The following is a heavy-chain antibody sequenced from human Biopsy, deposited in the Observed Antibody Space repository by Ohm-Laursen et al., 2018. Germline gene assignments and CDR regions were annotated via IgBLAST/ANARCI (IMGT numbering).Heavy chain of an antibody. CDR3: ARDSGILNYGNFKYYHYYGMDV. CDR1: GGAIGSYY. Sequence: SETLSLTCTVSGGAIGSYYWSWIRQPPGKGLEWIGHIYYSVMTNYNPSLQSRVSISVDTSRNQVSLTLSSVTAADTAVYYCARDSGILNYGNFKYYHYYGMDVWGQGTKVTVSS. D-gene: IGHD4-11*01. J-gene: IGHJ6*02. CDR2: IYYSVMT. V-gene: IGHV4-59*01.